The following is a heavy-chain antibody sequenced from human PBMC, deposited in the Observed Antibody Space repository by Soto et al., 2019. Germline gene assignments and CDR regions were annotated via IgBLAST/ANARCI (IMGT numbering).Heavy chain of an antibody. V-gene: IGHV4-31*03. CDR2: IYYSGST. CDR3: ASIVSSAHGEFSD. Sequence: QVQLQESGPGLVKPSQTLSLTCTVSGGSISSGGYYWSWIRQHPGKGLEWIGYIYYSGSTYYNPSLTSRVTISVDTSKNQFSLKLSSVTDADTAVYYCASIVSSAHGEFSDWGQGTLVTVYS. D-gene: IGHD3-10*01. CDR1: GGSISSGGYY. J-gene: IGHJ4*02.